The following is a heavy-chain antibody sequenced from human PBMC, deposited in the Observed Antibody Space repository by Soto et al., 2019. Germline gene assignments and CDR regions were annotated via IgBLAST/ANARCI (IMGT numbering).Heavy chain of an antibody. V-gene: IGHV3-48*03. CDR1: GFTFSSYE. CDR3: ARDDDIVVVQAAMTPGYYYYGMDV. D-gene: IGHD2-2*01. Sequence: GGSLRLSCAASGFTFSSYEMNWVRQAPGKGLEWVSYISSSGSTIYYADSVKGRFTISRDNAKNSLYLQMNSLRAEDTAVYYCARDDDIVVVQAAMTPGYYYYGMDVWGQGTKVTVYS. J-gene: IGHJ6*02. CDR2: ISSSGSTI.